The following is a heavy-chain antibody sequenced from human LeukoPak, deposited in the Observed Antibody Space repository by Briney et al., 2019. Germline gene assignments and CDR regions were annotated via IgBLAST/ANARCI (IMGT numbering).Heavy chain of an antibody. CDR1: GFTFSSYG. V-gene: IGHV3-30*03. CDR2: ISYDGSNK. CDR3: ARGGLRDSSGFLSLIFDY. Sequence: GGSLRLSCAASGFTFSSYGMHWVRQAPGKGLEWVAVISYDGSNKYYADSVKGRFTISRDNSKNTLYLQMNSLRAEDTAVYYCARGGLRDSSGFLSLIFDYWGQGTLVTVSS. D-gene: IGHD3-22*01. J-gene: IGHJ4*02.